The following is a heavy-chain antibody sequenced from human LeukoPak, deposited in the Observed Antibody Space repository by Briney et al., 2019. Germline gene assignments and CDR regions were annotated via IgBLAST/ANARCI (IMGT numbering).Heavy chain of an antibody. J-gene: IGHJ6*02. Sequence: GGSLRLSCAASGFTFSSYGMHWVRQAPGKGLEWVAVISYDGTNKYYADSVKGRFTISRDNSKNTLYLQMNSLRAEDTAVYYCARDRMIAAAGTYYYYGTDVWGQGTTVTVSS. D-gene: IGHD6-13*01. CDR1: GFTFSSYG. CDR3: ARDRMIAAAGTYYYYGTDV. V-gene: IGHV3-30*03. CDR2: ISYDGTNK.